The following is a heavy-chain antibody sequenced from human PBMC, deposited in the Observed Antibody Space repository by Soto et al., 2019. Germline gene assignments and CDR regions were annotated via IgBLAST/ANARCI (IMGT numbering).Heavy chain of an antibody. J-gene: IGHJ6*02. D-gene: IGHD5-18*01. CDR1: GYTFSSYA. V-gene: IGHV1-3*01. CDR3: ARDTAWYYYGMDV. Sequence: AVSVKVSCNASGYTFSSYAMHLVRQAPGQRLEWMGWINAGNGNTKYSQKFQGRVTITRDTSASTAYMELSSLRSEDTAVYYCARDTAWYYYGMDVWGQGTTVTVSS. CDR2: INAGNGNT.